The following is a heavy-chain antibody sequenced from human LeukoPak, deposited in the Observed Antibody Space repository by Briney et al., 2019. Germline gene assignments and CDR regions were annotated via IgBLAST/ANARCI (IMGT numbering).Heavy chain of an antibody. CDR3: ARNGNYGLGWFDP. CDR1: GGSLRGFY. J-gene: IGHJ5*02. Sequence: SETLSLTCTVSGGSLRGFYWSWIRQPPGKGPEWIGFVFPTGTTNYNPSLRSRVAMSVDMSENQFSLKLSSVTAADTAVYYCARNGNYGLGWFDPWGQGTLVTVSS. V-gene: IGHV4-4*09. CDR2: VFPTGTT. D-gene: IGHD3-16*01.